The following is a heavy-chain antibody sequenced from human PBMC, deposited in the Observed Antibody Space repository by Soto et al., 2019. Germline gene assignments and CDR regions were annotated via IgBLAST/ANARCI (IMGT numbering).Heavy chain of an antibody. J-gene: IGHJ6*02. CDR1: GFTFSDYY. D-gene: IGHD1-26*01. V-gene: IGHV3-11*06. Sequence: PGGSLRLSCAASGFTFSDYYMSWIRQAPGKGLEWVSYISSSSTYTNYADSVKGRFTISRDNAKNSLYLQMNSLRAEDTAVYYCAREDTNSGSYQYYYYGMDVWGQGTTVTVSS. CDR3: AREDTNSGSYQYYYYGMDV. CDR2: ISSSSTYT.